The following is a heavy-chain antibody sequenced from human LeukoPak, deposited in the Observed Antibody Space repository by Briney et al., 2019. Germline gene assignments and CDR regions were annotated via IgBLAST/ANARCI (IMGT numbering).Heavy chain of an antibody. CDR2: INPNSGGT. Sequence: GASVKVSCKASGYTFTGYYMHWVRQAPGQGLEWMGWINPNSGGTNYAQKFQGRVTMTRDTSISTAYMELSRLRSDDTAVYYCAGGLNSGYYYYGMDVWGQGTTVTVSS. CDR3: AGGLNSGYYYYGMDV. V-gene: IGHV1-2*02. CDR1: GYTFTGYY. D-gene: IGHD4-23*01. J-gene: IGHJ6*02.